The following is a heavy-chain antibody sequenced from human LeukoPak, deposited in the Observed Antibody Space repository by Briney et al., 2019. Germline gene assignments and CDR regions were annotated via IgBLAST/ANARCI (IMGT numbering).Heavy chain of an antibody. CDR3: TSWGDTTAEYFQR. CDR1: GFTFSNYN. J-gene: IGHJ1*01. V-gene: IGHV3-48*01. D-gene: IGHD2-21*02. Sequence: GGSLRLSCAASGFTFSNYNMNWFRQAPGKGLEWVSYISDTGFSIYYADSVKGRFTISRDNAKNSMYLQMNSLRVEDTAVYYCTSWGDTTAEYFQRWGQGTLVTVSS. CDR2: ISDTGFSI.